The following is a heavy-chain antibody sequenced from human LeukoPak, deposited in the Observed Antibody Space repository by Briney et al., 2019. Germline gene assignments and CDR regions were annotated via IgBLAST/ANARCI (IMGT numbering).Heavy chain of an antibody. CDR2: ISSSGSTI. J-gene: IGHJ4*02. CDR1: GFTFSDFH. D-gene: IGHD5-18*01. V-gene: IGHV3-11*04. Sequence: GGSLRLSCAASGFTFSDFHMSWIRQAPGKGLEWVSYISSSGSTIYNADSVKGRFTISRDNAKNSLYLQLNSLRAEDTAVYYCARDPLLLQLWGTFDYWGQGTLVTVSS. CDR3: ARDPLLLQLWGTFDY.